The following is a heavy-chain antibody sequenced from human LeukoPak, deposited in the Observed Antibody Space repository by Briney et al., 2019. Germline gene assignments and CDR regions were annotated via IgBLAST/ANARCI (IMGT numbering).Heavy chain of an antibody. CDR1: GGSISSYY. CDR2: IYYSGST. D-gene: IGHD5-24*01. Sequence: KSSETLSLTCTVSGGSISSYYWSWIRQPPGKGLEWIGYIYYSGSTNYNPSLKSRVTISVDTSKNQFSLKLSSVTAADTAVYYCARVAAGVGGYNTFFDYWGQGTLVTVSS. V-gene: IGHV4-59*01. CDR3: ARVAAGVGGYNTFFDY. J-gene: IGHJ4*02.